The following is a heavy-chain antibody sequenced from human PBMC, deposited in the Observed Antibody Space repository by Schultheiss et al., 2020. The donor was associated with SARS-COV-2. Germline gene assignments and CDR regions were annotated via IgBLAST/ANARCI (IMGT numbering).Heavy chain of an antibody. CDR2: ISRSGATT. Sequence: GGSLRLSCAVSGFTFSNSAMGWVRQAPGKGLEWVSTISRSGATTYFADSVKGRFTISRDNSKNTLYLQMNSLRAEDTALYYCAKCPVAITGYFDYSGQGTMVTGSS. D-gene: IGHD6-19*01. V-gene: IGHV3-23*01. J-gene: IGHJ4*02. CDR3: AKCPVAITGYFDY. CDR1: GFTFSNSA.